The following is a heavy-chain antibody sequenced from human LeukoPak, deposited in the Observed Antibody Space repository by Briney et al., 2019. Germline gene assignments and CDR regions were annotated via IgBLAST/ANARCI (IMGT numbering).Heavy chain of an antibody. CDR2: INPSGGST. D-gene: IGHD1-26*01. J-gene: IGHJ5*02. CDR3: ARGGGGIVDHNWFDP. Sequence: ASVKVSCKASGYTFTSYYMHWVRQAPGQGLEWMGIINPSGGSTSYAQKFQGRVTMTRDVSTSTVYMELSSLKSEDTAVYYCARGGGGIVDHNWFDPWGQGTLVTVSS. V-gene: IGHV1-46*01. CDR1: GYTFTSYY.